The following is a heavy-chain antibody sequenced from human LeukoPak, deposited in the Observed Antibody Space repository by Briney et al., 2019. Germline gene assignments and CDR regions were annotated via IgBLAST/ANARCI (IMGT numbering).Heavy chain of an antibody. Sequence: ASVQVSCKVSGYTLTELSMHWVRQAPGKGLEWMGGFDPEDGETIYAQKFQGRVTRTEDTSTDTAYMELSSLRSEDTAVYYCATSSCSVGSCYFWLYPWAQGTLVTVSS. D-gene: IGHD2-15*01. CDR2: FDPEDGET. CDR3: ATSSCSVGSCYFWLYP. CDR1: GYTLTELS. V-gene: IGHV1-24*01. J-gene: IGHJ5*02.